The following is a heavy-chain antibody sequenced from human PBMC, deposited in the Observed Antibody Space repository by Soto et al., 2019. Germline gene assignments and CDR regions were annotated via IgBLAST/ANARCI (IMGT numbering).Heavy chain of an antibody. CDR3: EKGSVFRPTHYFAY. J-gene: IGHJ4*02. CDR2: ISSTGGST. Sequence: RVYYSASGCSFRSYGMHWVRQTPGKELESLSAISSTGGSTYYADSVKGRFTISRDNSNSMLYLQMNRLTPEDTAVYFCEKGSVFRPTHYFAYWGQGT. CDR1: GCSFRSYG. V-gene: IGHV3-64D*06. D-gene: IGHD2-21*01.